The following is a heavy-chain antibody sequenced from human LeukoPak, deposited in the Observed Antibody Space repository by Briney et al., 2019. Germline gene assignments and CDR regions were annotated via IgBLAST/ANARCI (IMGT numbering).Heavy chain of an antibody. Sequence: ASVKVSCKASGYTFTSYGISWVRQAPGQGLEWMGWIGAYNGNTNYAQKLQGRVTMTTDTSTSTAYMELRSLRSDDTAVYYCARFSPYSSSWSRFFDYWGQGTLVTVSS. D-gene: IGHD6-13*01. V-gene: IGHV1-18*01. CDR2: IGAYNGNT. J-gene: IGHJ4*02. CDR3: ARFSPYSSSWSRFFDY. CDR1: GYTFTSYG.